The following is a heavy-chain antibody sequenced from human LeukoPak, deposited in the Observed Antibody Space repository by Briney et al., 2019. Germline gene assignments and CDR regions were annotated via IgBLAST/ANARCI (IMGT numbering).Heavy chain of an antibody. D-gene: IGHD2-21*01. CDR3: ATIIPP. CDR2: IWYDGSNK. V-gene: IGHV3-33*01. J-gene: IGHJ5*02. Sequence: PGGSLRLSCAASGFTFSSYGMPWVRQAPGKGLEWVAVIWYDGSNKCYADSVKGRFTISRDNSKNTLYLQMNSLRAEDTAVYYCATIIPPWGQGTLVTVSS. CDR1: GFTFSSYG.